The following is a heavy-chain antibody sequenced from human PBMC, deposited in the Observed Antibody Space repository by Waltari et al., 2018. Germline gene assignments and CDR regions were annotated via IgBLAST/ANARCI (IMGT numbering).Heavy chain of an antibody. J-gene: IGHJ4*02. V-gene: IGHV4-34*01. Sequence: QAPGKGLEWIGEINHSGSTNYNPSLKSRVTISVDTSKNQFSLKLSSVTAADTAVYYCARVITTVTTYFDYWGQGTLVTVSS. CDR3: ARVITTVTTYFDY. D-gene: IGHD4-17*01. CDR2: INHSGST.